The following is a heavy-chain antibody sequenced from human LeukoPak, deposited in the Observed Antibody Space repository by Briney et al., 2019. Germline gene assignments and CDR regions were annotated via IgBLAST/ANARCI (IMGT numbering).Heavy chain of an antibody. V-gene: IGHV4-34*01. Sequence: SETLSLTCAVYGGSFSGYYWSWIRQPPGKGLEWIGEINHSGSTNYNQSLKSRVTISVDTSKNQFSLKLSSVAAADAAVYYCAAYDSVQVGGDYGMDVWGQGTKVSVCS. CDR1: GGSFSGYY. D-gene: IGHD3-22*01. CDR2: INHSGST. CDR3: AAYDSVQVGGDYGMDV. J-gene: IGHJ6*01.